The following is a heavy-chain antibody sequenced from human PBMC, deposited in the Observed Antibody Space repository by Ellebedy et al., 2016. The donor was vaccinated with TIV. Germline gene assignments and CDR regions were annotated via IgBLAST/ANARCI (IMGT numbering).Heavy chain of an antibody. D-gene: IGHD1-26*01. Sequence: GGSLRLSXAASGFTFSSYSMNWVRQAPGKGLEWVSSISSSSSYIYYADSVKGRFTISRDNAKNSLYLQMNSLRAEDTAVYYCARDYGSYLPGDVWGQGTTVTVSS. V-gene: IGHV3-21*01. CDR2: ISSSSSYI. J-gene: IGHJ6*02. CDR1: GFTFSSYS. CDR3: ARDYGSYLPGDV.